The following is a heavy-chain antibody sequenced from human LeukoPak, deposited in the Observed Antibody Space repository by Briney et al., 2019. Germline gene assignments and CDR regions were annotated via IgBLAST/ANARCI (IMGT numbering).Heavy chain of an antibody. CDR3: GRDLVGGAFDV. D-gene: IGHD1-26*01. CDR2: ISYDGSKK. CDR1: GFTFSTYD. Sequence: PGGSLRLSCAASGFTFSTYDMHWVRQAPGKGLEWVAVISYDGSKKYHADSVKGRFTISRDNSKNTLYLQMNSLRTEDTAVYYCGRDLVGGAFDVWGQGTLVTVSS. J-gene: IGHJ3*01. V-gene: IGHV3-30*03.